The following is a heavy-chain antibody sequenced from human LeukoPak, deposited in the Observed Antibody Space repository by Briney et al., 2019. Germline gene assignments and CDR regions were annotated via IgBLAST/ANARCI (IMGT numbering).Heavy chain of an antibody. J-gene: IGHJ4*02. D-gene: IGHD6-19*01. V-gene: IGHV3-23*01. CDR2: ISGSGGLT. Sequence: GGSLRLSCAASGFTFSNLAMSWVRQAPGKGLEWVSGISGSGGLTFYAHSVKGRFTISRDNSKNTVYLQMNSLRADDTALYYCGKQIRGAIAVAARRVGSAADDYWGQGTLVTVSS. CDR1: GFTFSNLA. CDR3: GKQIRGAIAVAARRVGSAADDY.